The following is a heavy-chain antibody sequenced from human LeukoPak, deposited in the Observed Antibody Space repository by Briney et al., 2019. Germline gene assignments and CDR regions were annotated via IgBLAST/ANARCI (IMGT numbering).Heavy chain of an antibody. CDR2: IYYSGST. V-gene: IGHV4-31*03. D-gene: IGHD3-22*01. Sequence: SQTLSLTCTVSGGSISSGGYYWSWIRQHPGKGLEWIGYIYYSGSTYYNPSLKSRVTISVDTSKNQFSLKLSSVTAADTAVYYCARLAFYDSSGYYFDYWGQGTLVTVSS. J-gene: IGHJ4*02. CDR3: ARLAFYDSSGYYFDY. CDR1: GGSISSGGYY.